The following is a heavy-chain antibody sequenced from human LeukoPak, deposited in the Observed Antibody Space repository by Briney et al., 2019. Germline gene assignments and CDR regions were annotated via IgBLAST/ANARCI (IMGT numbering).Heavy chain of an antibody. Sequence: ASVKVSRKASGYTFTGYYMHWVRQAPGQGLEWMGWINPNSGGTNYAQKFQGRVTMTRDTSISTAYMELSRLRSDDTAVYYCARDSTLGMGDFDYWGQGTLVTVSS. J-gene: IGHJ4*02. V-gene: IGHV1-2*02. CDR3: ARDSTLGMGDFDY. D-gene: IGHD7-27*01. CDR2: INPNSGGT. CDR1: GYTFTGYY.